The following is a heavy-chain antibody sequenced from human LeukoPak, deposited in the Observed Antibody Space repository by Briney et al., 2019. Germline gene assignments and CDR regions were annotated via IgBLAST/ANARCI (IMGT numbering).Heavy chain of an antibody. CDR1: GFTFSNYA. J-gene: IGHJ6*02. Sequence: GGSLRLSCAASGFTFSNYAMNWVRQAPGRGLGWVSLISSSGENAYYADSVRGRFTISRDKSKNTVSLQMNSLRGEDTAVYYCAKDVRVGGGGMDVWGQGTPVTVSS. CDR3: AKDVRVGGGGMDV. V-gene: IGHV3-23*01. D-gene: IGHD1-26*01. CDR2: ISSSGENA.